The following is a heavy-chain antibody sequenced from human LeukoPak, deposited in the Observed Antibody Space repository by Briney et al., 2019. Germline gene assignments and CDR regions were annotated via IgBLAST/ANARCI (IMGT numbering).Heavy chain of an antibody. CDR3: ARAYDFWSGPGGY. V-gene: IGHV3-7*01. CDR2: IKQDGSEK. CDR1: EFTFSSYW. J-gene: IGHJ4*02. D-gene: IGHD3-3*01. Sequence: PGGSLRLSCAASEFTFSSYWMSWVRQAPGKGLEWVANIKQDGSEKYYVDSVKGRFTISRDNAKNSLYLQMNSLRAEDTAVYYCARAYDFWSGPGGYWGQGTLVTVSS.